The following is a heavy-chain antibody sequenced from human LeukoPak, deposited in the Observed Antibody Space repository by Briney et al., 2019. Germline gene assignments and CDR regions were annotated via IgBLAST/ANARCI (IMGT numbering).Heavy chain of an antibody. D-gene: IGHD3-3*01. CDR2: IYPGDSDT. Sequence: GESLKISCKGSGYTFTTYWIGWVRQMPGKGLEWMGIIYPGDSDTRYSPSFQGQVTISADKSISTAYLQWGSLKASDTAMYYCARALGITIFGVVPEAYYFDYWGQGTLVTVSS. CDR1: GYTFTTYW. J-gene: IGHJ4*02. V-gene: IGHV5-51*01. CDR3: ARALGITIFGVVPEAYYFDY.